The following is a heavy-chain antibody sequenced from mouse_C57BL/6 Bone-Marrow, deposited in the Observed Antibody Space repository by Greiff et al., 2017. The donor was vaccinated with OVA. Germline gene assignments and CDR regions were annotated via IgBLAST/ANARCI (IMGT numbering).Heavy chain of an antibody. V-gene: IGHV1-39*01. CDR2: INPNYGTT. D-gene: IGHD1-1*01. CDR1: GYSFTDYN. J-gene: IGHJ3*01. Sequence: VQLQQSGPELVKPGASVKISCKASGYSFTDYNMNWVKQSNGKSLEWTGVINPNYGTTSYNQKFKGKATLTVDQSSSTAYTQLNSLTSEDSAVYYGASYGSSSPWFAYWGQGTLVTVSA. CDR3: ASYGSSSPWFAY.